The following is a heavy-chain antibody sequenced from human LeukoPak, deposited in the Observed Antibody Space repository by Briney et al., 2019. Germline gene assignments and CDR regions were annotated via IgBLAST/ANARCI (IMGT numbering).Heavy chain of an antibody. Sequence: ASVKVSCKSSGYTFTSYGISWVRQAPGQGLEWMGWISAYNGNTNYAQKLQGRVTMTTDTSTSTAYMELRSLRSDDTAVYYCATLSVVVPAFGVDAFDIWGQGTMVTVSS. CDR3: ATLSVVVPAFGVDAFDI. J-gene: IGHJ3*02. D-gene: IGHD2-2*01. CDR2: ISAYNGNT. CDR1: GYTFTSYG. V-gene: IGHV1-18*01.